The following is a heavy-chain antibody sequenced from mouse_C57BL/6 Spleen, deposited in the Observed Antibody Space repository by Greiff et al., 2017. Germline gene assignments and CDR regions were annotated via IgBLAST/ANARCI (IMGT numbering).Heavy chain of an antibody. D-gene: IGHD2-2*01. V-gene: IGHV3-6*01. CDR2: ISYDGSN. CDR3: ANGYGDD. CDR1: GYSITSGYY. J-gene: IGHJ2*01. Sequence: EVKVEESGPGLVQPSQSLSLTCSVTGYSITSGYYWNWIRQFPGNKLEWMGYISYDGSNNYNPSLKNRISITRDTSKNQFFLKLNSVTTEDTATYYCANGYGDDWGQGTTLTVSS.